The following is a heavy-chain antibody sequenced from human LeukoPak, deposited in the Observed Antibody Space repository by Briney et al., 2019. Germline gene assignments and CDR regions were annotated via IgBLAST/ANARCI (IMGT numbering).Heavy chain of an antibody. Sequence: GASVKVSCKASGYTFTSYYMHWVRQAPGQGLEWMGIINPSGGSTSYAQKFQGRVTMTRDTSTSTVYMELSSLRSEDTAVYYCARGTRRGYSGYDFAALLVYWGQGTLVTVSS. J-gene: IGHJ4*02. CDR2: INPSGGST. CDR3: ARGTRRGYSGYDFAALLVY. V-gene: IGHV1-46*01. D-gene: IGHD5-12*01. CDR1: GYTFTSYY.